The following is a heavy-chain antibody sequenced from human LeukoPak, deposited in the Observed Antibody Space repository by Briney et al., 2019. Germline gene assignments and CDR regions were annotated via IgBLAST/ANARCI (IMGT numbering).Heavy chain of an antibody. V-gene: IGHV1-24*01. D-gene: IGHD5-12*01. CDR3: ATPGGGYDSTLYGMDV. CDR1: GYTLTELS. J-gene: IGHJ6*04. Sequence: ASVKVSCKVSGYTLTELSMHWVRQAPGKGLEWMGGFDPEDGETIYAQKFQGRVTMTEDTSTDTAYMELSSLRSEDTAVYYCATPGGGYDSTLYGMDVWGKGTTVTVSS. CDR2: FDPEDGET.